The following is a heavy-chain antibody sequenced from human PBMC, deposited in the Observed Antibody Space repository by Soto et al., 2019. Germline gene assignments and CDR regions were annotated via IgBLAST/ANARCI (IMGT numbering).Heavy chain of an antibody. CDR3: ARGGSHLDY. J-gene: IGHJ4*02. CDR2: IWYDGSNK. V-gene: IGHV3-33*01. D-gene: IGHD1-26*01. CDR1: GFTFSSYG. Sequence: QVQLVESGGGVVQPGRSLRLSCAASGFTFSSYGMHWVRQAPGKGLEWVAVIWYDGSNKYYADSVKGRFTISRDNSKNTLCLQMNSLRAEATAVYYCARGGSHLDYWGQGTLVTVSS.